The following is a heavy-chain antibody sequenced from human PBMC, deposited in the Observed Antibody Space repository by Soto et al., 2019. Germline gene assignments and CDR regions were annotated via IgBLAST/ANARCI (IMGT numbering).Heavy chain of an antibody. J-gene: IGHJ4*02. V-gene: IGHV3-30-3*01. CDR2: ISYDGSNK. D-gene: IGHD3-3*01. CDR1: GFTFSSYA. CDR3: ARGAVLRFLEWLLYRGFDY. Sequence: QVQLVESGGGVVQPGRSLRLSCAASGFTFSSYAMHWVRQAPGKGLEWVAVISYDGSNKYYADSVKGRFTISRDNSKITLYLQMNSLRAEDTAVYYCARGAVLRFLEWLLYRGFDYWGQGTLVTVSS.